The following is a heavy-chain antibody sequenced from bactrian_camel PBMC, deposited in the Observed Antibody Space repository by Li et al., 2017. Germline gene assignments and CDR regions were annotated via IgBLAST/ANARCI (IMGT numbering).Heavy chain of an antibody. CDR2: INSGGDTR. CDR1: GFTLSRHE. J-gene: IGHJ4*01. D-gene: IGHD1*01. Sequence: DVQLVESGGGLVQPGGSLRLSCATSGFTLSRHEMTWVRQTPGKGLEWVAFINSGGDTRYYADSVKGRFTISRDNAKNTLYLRLNVLKTEDTAMYYCVAGPDGGAWYGTGYWGQGTQVTVS. CDR3: VAGPDGGAWYGTGY. V-gene: IGHV3S40*01.